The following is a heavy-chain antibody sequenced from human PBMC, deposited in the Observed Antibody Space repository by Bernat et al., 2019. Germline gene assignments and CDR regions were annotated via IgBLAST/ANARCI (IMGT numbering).Heavy chain of an antibody. J-gene: IGHJ4*02. V-gene: IGHV3-74*01. D-gene: IGHD4-11*01. Sequence: EVQLVESGGTLVQPGGSLRLSCAASGFSFSSYWMHWVRHAPGKGLVWVSFIDDDASGVGYADSVKGRFTISRDNAKNTLYLQMTSLRAEDTAVYYCARDQGYSSEYWGQGTPVTVSS. CDR1: GFSFSSYW. CDR3: ARDQGYSSEY. CDR2: IDDDASGV.